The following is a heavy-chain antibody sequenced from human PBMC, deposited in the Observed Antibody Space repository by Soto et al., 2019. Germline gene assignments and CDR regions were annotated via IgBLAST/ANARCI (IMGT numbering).Heavy chain of an antibody. D-gene: IGHD3-10*01. CDR1: GGTFSSYA. CDR3: ASSRITMVPYGMDV. V-gene: IGHV1-69*13. J-gene: IGHJ6*02. Sequence: ASVKVSCKTSGGTFSSYAISWVRQAPGQGLEWMGGIVPIVDTATYAQKFQGRVTITADESASTAYMELSRLRSDDTAVYYCASSRITMVPYGMDVWGQGNTVTVSS. CDR2: IVPIVDTA.